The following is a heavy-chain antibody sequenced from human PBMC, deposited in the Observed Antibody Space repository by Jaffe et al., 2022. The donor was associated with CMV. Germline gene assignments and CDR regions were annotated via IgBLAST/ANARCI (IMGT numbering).Heavy chain of an antibody. J-gene: IGHJ5*02. CDR2: IYHSGST. D-gene: IGHD3-9*01. Sequence: QVQLQESGPGLVKPSGTLSLTCAVSGGSISSSNWWSWVRQPPGKGLEWIGEIYHSGSTNYNPSLKSRVTISVDKSKNQFSLKLSSVTAADTAVYYCARTPEKIRYFDWSKSGWFDPWGQGTLVTVSS. CDR3: ARTPEKIRYFDWSKSGWFDP. V-gene: IGHV4-4*02. CDR1: GGSISSSNW.